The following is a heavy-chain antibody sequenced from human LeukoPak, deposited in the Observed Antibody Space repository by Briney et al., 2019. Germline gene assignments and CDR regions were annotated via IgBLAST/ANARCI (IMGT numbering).Heavy chain of an antibody. V-gene: IGHV4-39*01. D-gene: IGHD4-17*01. J-gene: IGHJ5*02. Sequence: PSETLSLTCTVSGGSISSSSYYWGWIRQPPGKGLEWIGSIYYSGSTYYNPSLKSRVTISVDTSKNQFSLKLSSVTAVDTAVYYCARHTIDYGDYVLGFDPWGQGTLVTVSS. CDR1: GGSISSSSYY. CDR2: IYYSGST. CDR3: ARHTIDYGDYVLGFDP.